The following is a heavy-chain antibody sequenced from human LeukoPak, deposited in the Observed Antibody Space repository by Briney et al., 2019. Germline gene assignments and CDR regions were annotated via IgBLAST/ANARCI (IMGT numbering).Heavy chain of an antibody. CDR1: GYTFIASY. J-gene: IGHJ4*02. CDR3: AIDSDTTMVRGVVNY. CDR2: IDPNSGGT. V-gene: IGHV1-2*02. D-gene: IGHD3-10*01. Sequence: ASVKVSCKASGYTFIASYMHWVQQAPGQGLEWMGWIDPNSGGTNYAQKFQGRVTMTWDTSISTAYMDLSRLTSDDTAVYYCAIDSDTTMVRGVVNYWGQGTLVTVSS.